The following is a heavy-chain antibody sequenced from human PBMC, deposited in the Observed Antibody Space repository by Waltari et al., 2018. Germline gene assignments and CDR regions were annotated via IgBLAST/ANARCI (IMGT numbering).Heavy chain of an antibody. CDR3: IWELEGGAGH. CDR2: IKAKTDGETT. D-gene: IGHD3-10*01. V-gene: IGHV3-15*05. CDR1: GFTFTTDW. J-gene: IGHJ4*02. Sequence: EVQLVESGGGLVKPGGSLRLSCAASGFTFTTDWMTGVPQAPGKGRGWVGRIKAKTDGETTDFAAPVKGRFTISKDESKNTLYLQMNSLQTDDTAVYYCIWELEGGAGHWGQGTLVTVSS.